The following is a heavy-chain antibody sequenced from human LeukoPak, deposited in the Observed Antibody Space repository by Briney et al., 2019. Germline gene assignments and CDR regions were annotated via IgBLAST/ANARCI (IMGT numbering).Heavy chain of an antibody. CDR1: GYTFTGYY. J-gene: IGHJ4*02. CDR3: ARDKERSYGYSDPDYFDY. CDR2: INPNSGGT. D-gene: IGHD5-18*01. V-gene: IGHV1-2*02. Sequence: ASVKVPCKASGYTFTGYYMHWVRQAPGQGLEWMGWINPNSGGTNYAQKFQGRVTMTRDTSISTAYMELSRLRSDDTAVYYCARDKERSYGYSDPDYFDYWGQGTLVTVSS.